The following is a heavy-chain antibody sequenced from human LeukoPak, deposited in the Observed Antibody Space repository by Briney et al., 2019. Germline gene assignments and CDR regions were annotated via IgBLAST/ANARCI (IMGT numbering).Heavy chain of an antibody. J-gene: IGHJ4*02. CDR3: ANEIRPNDY. D-gene: IGHD4-17*01. V-gene: IGHV3-23*01. Sequence: GGSLRLSCAASEFDFSSHAMTWVRQAPGKGLEWVSAISISGSKTYYADSVKGRFTISRDNSKNTVYLQMNSLRAEDTAVYYCANEIRPNDYWGQGTQVTVSS. CDR1: EFDFSSHA. CDR2: ISISGSKT.